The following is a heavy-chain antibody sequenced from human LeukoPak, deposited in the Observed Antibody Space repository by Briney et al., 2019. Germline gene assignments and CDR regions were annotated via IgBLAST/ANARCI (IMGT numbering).Heavy chain of an antibody. V-gene: IGHV1-2*02. Sequence: ASVKVSCKASGYTFTGYYMHWVRQAPGQGLEWMGWINPNSGGTNYAQKFQGRVTMTRDTSISTAYMELSRLRSDDTAVYYCARAGYYGSGSYHRLYTLDYWGQGTLVTVSS. D-gene: IGHD3-10*01. J-gene: IGHJ4*02. CDR3: ARAGYYGSGSYHRLYTLDY. CDR1: GYTFTGYY. CDR2: INPNSGGT.